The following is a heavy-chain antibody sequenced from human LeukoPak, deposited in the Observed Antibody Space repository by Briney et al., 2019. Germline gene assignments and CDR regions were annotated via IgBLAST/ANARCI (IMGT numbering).Heavy chain of an antibody. V-gene: IGHV3-23*01. D-gene: IGHD3-10*01. CDR3: AKLHMHYSFIDS. J-gene: IGHJ4*02. CDR1: GLTIGSYE. Sequence: TGGSLRLSCAASGLTIGSYEMSWVRQAPGKGLEWVSSISDGGGTTYDADSVKGRFTISRDTSKNTLYLQMNSLRAEDTAVYYCAKLHMHYSFIDSWGQGIRVTVSS. CDR2: ISDGGGTT.